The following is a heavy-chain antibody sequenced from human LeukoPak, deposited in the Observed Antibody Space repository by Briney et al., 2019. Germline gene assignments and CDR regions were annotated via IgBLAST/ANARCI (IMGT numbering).Heavy chain of an antibody. CDR3: ARGGLGELSLFMFDY. J-gene: IGHJ4*02. Sequence: SETLSLTCAVSGGSISSYYWSWIRQPPGKGLEWIGNIYYSGSTNYNPSLKSRVTISVDTSKNQFSLKLSSVTAADTAVYYCARGGLGELSLFMFDYWGQGTLVTVSS. CDR2: IYYSGST. D-gene: IGHD3-16*02. CDR1: GGSISSYY. V-gene: IGHV4-59*01.